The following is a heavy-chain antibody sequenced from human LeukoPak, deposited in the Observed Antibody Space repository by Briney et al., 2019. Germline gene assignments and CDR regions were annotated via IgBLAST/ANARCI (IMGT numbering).Heavy chain of an antibody. CDR2: ISSSSSYI. CDR3: ARGLEPDNWFDP. D-gene: IGHD1-1*01. V-gene: IGHV3-21*01. J-gene: IGHJ5*02. CDR1: GFTFSSYS. Sequence: GGSLRLSCAASGFTFSSYSMNWVRQAPGKGLEWVSSISSSSSYIYYADSVKGRFTISRDNAKNSLYLQMNGLRAEDTAVYYCARGLEPDNWFDPWGQGTLVTVSS.